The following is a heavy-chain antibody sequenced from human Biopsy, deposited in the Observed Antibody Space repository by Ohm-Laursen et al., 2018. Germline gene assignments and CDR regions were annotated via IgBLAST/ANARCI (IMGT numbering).Heavy chain of an antibody. CDR3: AKEETAYSSTSLDY. Sequence: SLRLSCAASGFTFSSYGMQWVRQAPGKGLEWVAVISHDGSVKHYADSVKGRFTISRDNAKNTLFLQMNSLRAEDTAVYYCAKEETAYSSTSLDYWGQGTLVTVSS. CDR1: GFTFSSYG. J-gene: IGHJ4*02. CDR2: ISHDGSVK. V-gene: IGHV3-30*18. D-gene: IGHD6-13*01.